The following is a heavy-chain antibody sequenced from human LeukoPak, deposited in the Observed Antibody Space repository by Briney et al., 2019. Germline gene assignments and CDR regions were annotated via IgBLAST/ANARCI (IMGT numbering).Heavy chain of an antibody. J-gene: IGHJ4*02. V-gene: IGHV3-23*01. Sequence: GGSLRLSCAASGFTFRTSGMSWVRQAPGKGLEWVSAISGSGVSTYYADSVKGRFTISRDNSKNTLYLQMNSLRAEDTAVYYCAKEYGYTYGEFDYWGQGTLVTVSS. D-gene: IGHD5-18*01. CDR2: ISGSGVST. CDR3: AKEYGYTYGEFDY. CDR1: GFTFRTSG.